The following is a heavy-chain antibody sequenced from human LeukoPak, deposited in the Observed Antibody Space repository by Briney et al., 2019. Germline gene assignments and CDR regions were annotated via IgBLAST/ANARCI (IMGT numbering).Heavy chain of an antibody. J-gene: IGHJ3*02. CDR2: INPNSGGT. CDR3: ARAVYGGNWDAFDI. D-gene: IGHD4-23*01. Sequence: ASVKVSCKASGYTFTGYYMHWGRQAPGQGLEWMGWINPNSGGTNYAQKFQGRVTMTRDTSISTAYMELSRLRSDDTAVYYCARAVYGGNWDAFDIWGQGTMVTVSS. CDR1: GYTFTGYY. V-gene: IGHV1-2*02.